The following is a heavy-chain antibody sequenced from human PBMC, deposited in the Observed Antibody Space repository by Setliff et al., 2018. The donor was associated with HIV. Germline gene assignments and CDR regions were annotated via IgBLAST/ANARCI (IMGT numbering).Heavy chain of an antibody. Sequence: SETLSLTCAVSGYSISTAYYWGWIRQPPGKGLEWIGSVYHSGTTYYNPSLKSRVTISVDMSNNQFSLKLSSVAAADTAVYYCARPQYPGYYFDYWGQGTLVTVSS. CDR1: GYSISTAYY. V-gene: IGHV4-38-2*01. J-gene: IGHJ4*02. D-gene: IGHD2-2*01. CDR2: VYHSGTT. CDR3: ARPQYPGYYFDY.